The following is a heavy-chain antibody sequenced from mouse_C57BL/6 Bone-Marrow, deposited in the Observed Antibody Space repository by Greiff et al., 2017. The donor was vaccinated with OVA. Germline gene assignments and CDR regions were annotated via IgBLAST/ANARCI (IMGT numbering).Heavy chain of an antibody. Sequence: QVQLQQPGTELVKPGASVKLSCKASGYTFTSYWMHWVKQRPGQGLEWIGNINPSNGGTNYNEKFKSKATLTVDKSSSTAYMQLSSLTSEDSAVYYGARGPFDGYYAMDYWGQGTSVTVAS. D-gene: IGHD2-3*01. CDR2: INPSNGGT. CDR3: ARGPFDGYYAMDY. J-gene: IGHJ4*01. V-gene: IGHV1-53*01. CDR1: GYTFTSYW.